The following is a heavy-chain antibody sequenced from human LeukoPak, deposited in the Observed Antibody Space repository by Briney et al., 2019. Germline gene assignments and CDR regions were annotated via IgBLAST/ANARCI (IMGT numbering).Heavy chain of an antibody. J-gene: IGHJ4*02. V-gene: IGHV4-39*01. Sequence: PSETLSLTCTVSGGSISSSSYYWGWIRRPPGKGLEWIGSIYYSGSTYYNPSLKSRVTISVDTSKNQFSLKLSSVTAADTAVYYCARHDPPHYDYVWGSYRDYWGQGTLVTVSS. CDR1: GGSISSSSYY. D-gene: IGHD3-16*02. CDR3: ARHDPPHYDYVWGSYRDY. CDR2: IYYSGST.